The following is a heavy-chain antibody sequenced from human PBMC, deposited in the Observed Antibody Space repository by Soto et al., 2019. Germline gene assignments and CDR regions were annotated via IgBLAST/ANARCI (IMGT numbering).Heavy chain of an antibody. CDR2: ISAHNGNT. J-gene: IGHJ4*02. CDR3: ARGRYGDY. V-gene: IGHV1-18*01. CDR1: GYIFTSYG. D-gene: IGHD4-17*01. Sequence: ASVKVSCKGSGYIFTSYGIAWVRQAPGQGLEWMGWISAHNGNTEYAQKFQGRATVTRDTSTSTAYLELRSLRSDDTALYYCARGRYGDYWGQGALVTVSS.